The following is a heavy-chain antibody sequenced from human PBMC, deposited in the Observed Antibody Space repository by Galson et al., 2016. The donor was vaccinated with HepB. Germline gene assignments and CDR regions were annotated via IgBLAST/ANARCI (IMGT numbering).Heavy chain of an antibody. V-gene: IGHV4/OR15-8*02. Sequence: SETLSLTCVVSGGSISGNAWWSWVRQPPDKGLEWIGEIHHRGNTNYSPTLKSRVTISVDTSKKEVSLKLSSVTAADTAVYYCARHGFYCQDYWGQGILVTVSS. J-gene: IGHJ4*02. CDR2: IHHRGNT. D-gene: IGHD2/OR15-2a*01. CDR3: ARHGFYCQDY. CDR1: GGSISGNAW.